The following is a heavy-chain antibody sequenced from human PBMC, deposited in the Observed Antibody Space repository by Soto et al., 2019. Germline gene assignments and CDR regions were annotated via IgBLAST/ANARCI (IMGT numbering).Heavy chain of an antibody. CDR1: GFTFRNFA. CDR3: AKDKRVGATPGLFDS. V-gene: IGHV3-23*01. CDR2: ILGSGDST. Sequence: EVQLLESGGGFVQPGGSLRLSCESSGFTFRNFAMSWVRQAPGQGLEWVSFILGSGDSTYYADSLKARFSISRDNSKNTLYLQMPTLRAEDTAIYYCAKDKRVGATPGLFDSWGQGTLLIVSS. D-gene: IGHD1-26*01. J-gene: IGHJ5*01.